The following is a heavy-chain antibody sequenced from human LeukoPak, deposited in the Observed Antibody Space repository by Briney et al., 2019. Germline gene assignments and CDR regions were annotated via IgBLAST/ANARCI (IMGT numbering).Heavy chain of an antibody. CDR2: IYPGDSDT. D-gene: IGHD2-2*01. J-gene: IGHJ3*02. CDR1: GYSFTSYW. Sequence: GESLQISCQGSGYSFTSYWIGWVRQMPGKGLEWRGIIYPGDSDTTYSPSFQGHVTISADESISTAYLQWSSLKASDTAMYYCARPVVPAAMVDAFDIWGQGTMVTVSS. V-gene: IGHV5-51*01. CDR3: ARPVVPAAMVDAFDI.